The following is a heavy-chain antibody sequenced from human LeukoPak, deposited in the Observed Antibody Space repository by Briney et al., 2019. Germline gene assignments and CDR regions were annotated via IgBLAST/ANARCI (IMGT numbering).Heavy chain of an antibody. CDR2: ICYDGTNK. V-gene: IGHV3-33*06. Sequence: GGSLRLSCAASGFTFSNYGMHWVRQAPGKGLEWVAVICYDGTNKFYADSVKGRFTISRDNSRSTLYLQMDTLRAEDTAVYYCAKGDGSNNYYMDVWGKGTTVTVSS. D-gene: IGHD3-10*01. CDR1: GFTFSNYG. CDR3: AKGDGSNNYYMDV. J-gene: IGHJ6*03.